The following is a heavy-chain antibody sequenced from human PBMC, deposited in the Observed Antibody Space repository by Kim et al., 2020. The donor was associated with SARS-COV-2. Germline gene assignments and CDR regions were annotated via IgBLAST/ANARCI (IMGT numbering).Heavy chain of an antibody. CDR2: ISSSSSYI. V-gene: IGHV3-21*01. CDR1: GFTFSSYS. Sequence: GGSLRLSCAASGFTFSSYSMNWVRQAPGKGLEWVSSISSSSSYIYYADSVKGRFTISRDNAKNSLYLQMNSLRAEDTAVYYCARGDYGSGSYLRSYNWFDPWGQGTLVTVSS. J-gene: IGHJ5*02. CDR3: ARGDYGSGSYLRSYNWFDP. D-gene: IGHD3-10*01.